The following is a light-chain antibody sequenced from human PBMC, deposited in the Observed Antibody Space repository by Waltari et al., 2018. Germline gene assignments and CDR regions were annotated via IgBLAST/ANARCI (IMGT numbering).Light chain of an antibody. V-gene: IGKV3-20*01. CDR2: GKS. CDR3: QLYGGSPEIT. J-gene: IGKJ4*01. Sequence: VLTQSPGTLSLSHGEVDTLPCRASQRVTSGYLAWSQQKPGQAPRLLIYGKSSRATGIPDRFSGSGSGTGFTLSISRLEPEDFAVYYCQLYGGSPEITFGGGTKVEIK. CDR1: QRVTSGY.